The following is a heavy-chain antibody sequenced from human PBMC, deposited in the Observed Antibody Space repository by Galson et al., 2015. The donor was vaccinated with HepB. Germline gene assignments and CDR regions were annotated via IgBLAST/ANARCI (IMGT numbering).Heavy chain of an antibody. Sequence: SLRLSCAASGFTFSAYWMNWVRQTPGKGLEWVANIKEDGSEEYYLDSVKGRFTISRDNAKNSLYLQMNSLRAEDTAVYYCARVYGGYSYGPFDSWGQGILVTVSS. CDR3: ARVYGGYSYGPFDS. CDR1: GFTFSAYW. J-gene: IGHJ4*02. D-gene: IGHD5-18*01. V-gene: IGHV3-7*03. CDR2: IKEDGSEE.